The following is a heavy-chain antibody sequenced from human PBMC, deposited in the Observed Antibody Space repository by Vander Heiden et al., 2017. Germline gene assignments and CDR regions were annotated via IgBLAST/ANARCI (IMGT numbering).Heavy chain of an antibody. CDR2: ISGSGGST. D-gene: IGHD3-9*01. Sequence: EVQLLESGGGLVQPGGSLRLSFAASGFTFSSYAMSWVRQAPGKGLEWVSAISGSGGSTYYADSVKGRFTISRDNSKNTLYLQMNSLRAEDTAVYYCAKVIPGAYYDILTGYFDYWGQGTLVTVSS. V-gene: IGHV3-23*01. CDR3: AKVIPGAYYDILTGYFDY. CDR1: GFTFSSYA. J-gene: IGHJ4*02.